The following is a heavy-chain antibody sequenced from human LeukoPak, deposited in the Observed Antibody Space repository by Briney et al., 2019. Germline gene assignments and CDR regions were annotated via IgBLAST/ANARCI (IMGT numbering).Heavy chain of an antibody. Sequence: GGSLRLSCVASGLPIADFAMHWVRQAPGKGLEWVSVIYSGGSTYYADSVKGRFTISRDNSKNTLYLQMNSLRAEDTAVYYCARDRVGYYDSSGYYLDYYGMDVWGQGTTVTVSS. CDR3: ARDRVGYYDSSGYYLDYYGMDV. J-gene: IGHJ6*02. CDR1: GLPIADFA. CDR2: IYSGGST. D-gene: IGHD3-22*01. V-gene: IGHV3-53*01.